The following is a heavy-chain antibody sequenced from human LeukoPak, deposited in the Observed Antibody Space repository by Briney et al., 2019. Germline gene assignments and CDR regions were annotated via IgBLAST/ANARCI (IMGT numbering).Heavy chain of an antibody. CDR3: ARERGDRGVAEAQH. D-gene: IGHD6-19*01. J-gene: IGHJ4*02. CDR1: GFTFSSYS. Sequence: GGSLRLSCAASGFTFSSYSMNWVRQAPGKVLGWVSYISSSSSTIYYADSVKGRFTVSRGNAKNSLYLQMNSLRDEDTAVYYCARERGDRGVAEAQHWRQGPLVTVS. CDR2: ISSSSSTI. V-gene: IGHV3-48*02.